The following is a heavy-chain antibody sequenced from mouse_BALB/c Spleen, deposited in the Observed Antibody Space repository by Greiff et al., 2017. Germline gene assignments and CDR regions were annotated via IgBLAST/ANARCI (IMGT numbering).Heavy chain of an antibody. V-gene: IGHV5-12-2*01. CDR3: ASLTTRRYFDY. J-gene: IGHJ2*01. CDR2: ISNGGGST. Sequence: EVQGVESGGGLVQPGGSLKLSCAASGFTFSSYTMSWVRQTPEKRLEWVAYISNGGGSTYYPDTVKGRFTISRDNAKNTLYLQMSSLKSEDTAMYYCASLTTRRYFDYWGQGTTLTVSS. D-gene: IGHD2-12*01. CDR1: GFTFSSYT.